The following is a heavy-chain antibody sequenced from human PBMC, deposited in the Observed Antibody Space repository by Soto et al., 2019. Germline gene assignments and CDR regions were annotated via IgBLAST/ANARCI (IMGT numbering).Heavy chain of an antibody. CDR2: ISSNGGST. CDR3: AREGCCSSTSCYSFDY. J-gene: IGHJ4*02. V-gene: IGHV3-64*01. Sequence: EVQLVESGGGLVQPGGSLRLSCAASGFTFSRYAMHWVRQAPGKGLEYVSAISSNGGSTYYANSVKGRFTISRDNSKNTLYLQMGSLRAEDMAVYYCAREGCCSSTSCYSFDYWGQGTLVTVSS. CDR1: GFTFSRYA. D-gene: IGHD2-2*01.